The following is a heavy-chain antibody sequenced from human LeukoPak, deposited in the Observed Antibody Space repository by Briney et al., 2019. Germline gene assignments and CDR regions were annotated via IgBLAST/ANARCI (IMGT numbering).Heavy chain of an antibody. CDR3: ARGQSSGWFNYYYYYYMDV. V-gene: IGHV1-8*01. J-gene: IGHJ6*03. CDR1: GYTFTSYD. CDR2: MNPNSGNT. Sequence: ASVKLSCKASGYTFTSYDINWVREATGQGLEWMGWMNPNSGNTGYAQKFQGRVTMTRNTSISTAYMELSSLRSEDTAVYYCARGQSSGWFNYYYYYYMDVWGKGTTVTISS. D-gene: IGHD6-19*01.